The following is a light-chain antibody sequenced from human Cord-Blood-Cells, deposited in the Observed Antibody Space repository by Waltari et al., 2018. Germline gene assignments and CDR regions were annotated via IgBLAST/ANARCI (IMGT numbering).Light chain of an antibody. CDR1: QGISSY. V-gene: IGKV1-8*01. Sequence: AIRMTQSPSSFSASTGDRVTITCRASQGISSYLVWYQQKPGKAPKLLIYAASTLQSGVPSRFSGSGSGTDFTLTISCLQSEDFATYYCQQYYGYPLTFGPGTKVDIK. CDR2: AAS. J-gene: IGKJ3*01. CDR3: QQYYGYPLT.